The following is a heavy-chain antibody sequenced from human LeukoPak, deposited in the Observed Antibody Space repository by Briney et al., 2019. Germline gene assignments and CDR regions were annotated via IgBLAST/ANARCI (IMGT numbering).Heavy chain of an antibody. V-gene: IGHV1-2*02. CDR1: GYTFTDYY. J-gene: IGHJ5*02. D-gene: IGHD6-19*01. CDR2: INPNSGGT. Sequence: GASVKVSCKASGYTFTDYYMHWVRQAPGQGLEWMGWINPNSGGTNYAQKFQGRVTMTRDTSISTAYMELSRLRSDDTAVYYCASIAVAGTTSPNWFDPWGQGTLVTVSS. CDR3: ASIAVAGTTSPNWFDP.